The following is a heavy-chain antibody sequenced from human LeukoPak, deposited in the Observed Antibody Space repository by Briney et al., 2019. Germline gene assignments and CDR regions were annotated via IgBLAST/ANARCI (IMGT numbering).Heavy chain of an antibody. V-gene: IGHV3-7*05. CDR2: IKEDGSEK. Sequence: GGSLRLSCAASGFTFSSYWMSWVRQAPGKGLEWVATIKEDGSEKYYVDSVKGRFTISRDNAKNSLYLQMNSLRAEDTAVFYCARPHCTGGTCYDYWGQGTLVTDSS. CDR3: ARPHCTGGTCYDY. J-gene: IGHJ4*02. D-gene: IGHD2-15*01. CDR1: GFTFSSYW.